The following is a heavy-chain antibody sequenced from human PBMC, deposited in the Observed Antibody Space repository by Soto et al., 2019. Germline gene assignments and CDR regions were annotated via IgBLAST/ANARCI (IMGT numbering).Heavy chain of an antibody. CDR3: ARDCSGATCSFNY. V-gene: IGHV1-18*01. D-gene: IGHD2-15*01. J-gene: IGHJ4*02. CDR2: ISAYSGNI. Sequence: QVQLVQSGADVKKPGASVKVSCKTSGYTYTSYGTSGVRQVAGQGLEWMGWISAYSGNINYAQKFQDRVTLTTDTSTSTAYMELRSLRSDDTAVYYCARDCSGATCSFNYWGQGTLVTVSS. CDR1: GYTYTSYG.